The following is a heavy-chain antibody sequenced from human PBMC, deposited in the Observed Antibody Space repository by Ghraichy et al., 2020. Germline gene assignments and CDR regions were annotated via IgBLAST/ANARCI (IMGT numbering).Heavy chain of an antibody. CDR2: IRYDGSNK. J-gene: IGHJ6*02. CDR1: GFTFSSYG. Sequence: GGSLRLSCAASGFTFSSYGMHWVRQAPGKGLEWVAFIRYDGSNKYYADSVKGRFTISRDNSKNTLYLQMNSLRAEDTAVYYCAKDRITMIVVADKDGMDVWGQGTTVTVSS. V-gene: IGHV3-30*02. D-gene: IGHD3-22*01. CDR3: AKDRITMIVVADKDGMDV.